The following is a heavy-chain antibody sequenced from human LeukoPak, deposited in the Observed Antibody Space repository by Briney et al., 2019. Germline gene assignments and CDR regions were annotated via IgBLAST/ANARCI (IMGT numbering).Heavy chain of an antibody. Sequence: GGSLRLSCAASGFTFSSYSMNWVRQAPGKGLEWVSYISSSSSTIYYADSVKGRFTISRDNAKNSLYLQMNSLRAEDTAVYYCARVLGYYDSSGYGVDYWGQGTLVTVSS. CDR2: ISSSSSTI. CDR3: ARVLGYYDSSGYGVDY. J-gene: IGHJ4*02. V-gene: IGHV3-48*04. CDR1: GFTFSSYS. D-gene: IGHD3-22*01.